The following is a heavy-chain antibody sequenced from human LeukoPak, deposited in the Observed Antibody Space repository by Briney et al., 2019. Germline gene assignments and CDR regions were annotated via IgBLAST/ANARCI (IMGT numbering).Heavy chain of an antibody. CDR1: GFTFSSYG. CDR2: IRNDGSNK. Sequence: PGGSLSLLWAPSGFTFSSYGMHWARQAPGKGLGWVAFIRNDGSNKYYADSVKDRFTISRDNSKNTLYLQMNSLRAEDTAVYYCAKIIAVDHYWGQGTLVTVA. V-gene: IGHV3-30*02. CDR3: AKIIAVDHY. J-gene: IGHJ4*02. D-gene: IGHD6-19*01.